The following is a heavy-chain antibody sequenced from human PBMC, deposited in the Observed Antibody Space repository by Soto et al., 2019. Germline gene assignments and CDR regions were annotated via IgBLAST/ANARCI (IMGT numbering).Heavy chain of an antibody. J-gene: IGHJ3*02. CDR3: TASYRDYVGSAFDI. CDR2: IKSNTDGGTI. Sequence: QLVVSGGGLVKPGGSLRLSCAASGFTFSHAWMNWVRQAPGKGLEWVGRIKSNTDGGTIDYAAPVKGRFTISRDDLENTLYLQMNSLKTEDTAVYYCTASYRDYVGSAFDIWGQGTMVTVSS. D-gene: IGHD4-17*01. V-gene: IGHV3-15*07. CDR1: GFTFSHAW.